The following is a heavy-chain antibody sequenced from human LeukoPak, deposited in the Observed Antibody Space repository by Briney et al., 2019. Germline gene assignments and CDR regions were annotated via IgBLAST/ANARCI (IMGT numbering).Heavy chain of an antibody. CDR1: DGSISSGGYY. CDR2: IYYSGST. D-gene: IGHD3-22*01. J-gene: IGHJ6*02. CDR3: ARVIDSSGSNSFRTGYYGMDV. V-gene: IGHV4-31*03. Sequence: SQTLSLTCTVSDGSISSGGYYWSWIRQHPGKGLEWIGCIYYSGSTYYNPSLKSRVTISVDTSKNQFSLKLSSVTAADTAVYYCARVIDSSGSNSFRTGYYGMDVWGQGTTVTVSS.